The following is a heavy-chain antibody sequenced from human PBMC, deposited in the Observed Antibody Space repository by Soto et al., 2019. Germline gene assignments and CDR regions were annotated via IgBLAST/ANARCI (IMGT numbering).Heavy chain of an antibody. Sequence: EVQLVESGGGVVQPGRSLRLSCAASGFILSDCAMNWVRQAPGKGLEWVSYISSSSSVTDYADSVKGRFTISRDNARNAQYRQMNNLKDEDTAVYYCAGDLSGDSNCYYYMDFWGKGTTVTVSS. CDR1: GFILSDCA. V-gene: IGHV3-48*02. J-gene: IGHJ6*03. CDR3: AGDLSGDSNCYYYMDF. CDR2: ISSSSSVT. D-gene: IGHD7-27*01.